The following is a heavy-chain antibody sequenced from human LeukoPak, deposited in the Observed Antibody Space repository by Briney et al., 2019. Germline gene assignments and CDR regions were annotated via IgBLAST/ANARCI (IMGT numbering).Heavy chain of an antibody. J-gene: IGHJ4*02. CDR1: GYTFSGHD. D-gene: IGHD3-10*01. Sequence: ASVKVSCKASGYTFSGHDIAWVRQAPGQGLEWMGWVNTENGETKYAHSVQGRVAMTADTTTNSAYMELRSLRSDDTAKYYCARVLSRRSSGVDSWGQGTLVTVS. CDR3: ARVLSRRSSGVDS. V-gene: IGHV1-18*01. CDR2: VNTENGET.